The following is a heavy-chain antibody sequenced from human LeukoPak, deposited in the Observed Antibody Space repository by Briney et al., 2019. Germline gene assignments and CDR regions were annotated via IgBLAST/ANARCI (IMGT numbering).Heavy chain of an antibody. CDR3: AKSASPDSSYYFDY. Sequence: GSSVKVSCKASGSTFSSYAISWVRQAPGQGLEWMGRIIPILGIANYAQKFQGRVTITADKSTSTAYMELSSLRSEDTAVYYCAKSASPDSSYYFDYWGQGTLVTVSS. J-gene: IGHJ4*02. CDR2: IIPILGIA. D-gene: IGHD3-22*01. CDR1: GSTFSSYA. V-gene: IGHV1-69*04.